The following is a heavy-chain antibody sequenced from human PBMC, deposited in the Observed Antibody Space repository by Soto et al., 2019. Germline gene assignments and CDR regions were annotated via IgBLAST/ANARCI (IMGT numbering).Heavy chain of an antibody. V-gene: IGHV3-30*18. D-gene: IGHD6-13*01. CDR1: GFTFSSYG. CDR2: ISYDGSNK. J-gene: IGHJ6*02. Sequence: PGGSLIVSCAASGFTFSSYGMHWVRQAPGKGLEWVAVISYDGSNKYYADSVKGRFTISRDNSKNTLYLQMNSLRAEDTAVYYCAKDLAAAAYYYYGMDVWGQGNTVTVYS. CDR3: AKDLAAAAYYYYGMDV.